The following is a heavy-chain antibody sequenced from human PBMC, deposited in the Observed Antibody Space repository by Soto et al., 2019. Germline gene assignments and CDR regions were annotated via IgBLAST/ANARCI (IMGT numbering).Heavy chain of an antibody. CDR1: GFSLSTSGVG. CDR2: IYWDDDK. J-gene: IGHJ5*02. V-gene: IGHV2-5*02. D-gene: IGHD3-10*01. Sequence: QITLKESGPTLVKPTQTLTLTCTFSGFSLSTSGVGVGWIRQPPGKALEWLALIYWDDDKRYSPSLKSRLTITKDTSKNQVVLTMTNMDPVDTATYYCAHGPPLRYYGSGSHPRQIEWFDPWGQGTLVTVSS. CDR3: AHGPPLRYYGSGSHPRQIEWFDP.